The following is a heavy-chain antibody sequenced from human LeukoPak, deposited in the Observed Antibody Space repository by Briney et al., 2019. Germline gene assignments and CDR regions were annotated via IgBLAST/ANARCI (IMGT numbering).Heavy chain of an antibody. V-gene: IGHV3-21*01. D-gene: IGHD1-20*01. J-gene: IGHJ6*02. CDR1: GFTFSSYS. Sequence: GGSLRLSCAASGFTFSSYSMNWVRQAPGKGLEWVSSISSSSSYIYYADSVKGRFTISRDNAKNSLYLQMNSLRAEDTAVYYCASSITGTLYYYGVDVWGQGTTVTVSS. CDR2: ISSSSSYI. CDR3: ASSITGTLYYYGVDV.